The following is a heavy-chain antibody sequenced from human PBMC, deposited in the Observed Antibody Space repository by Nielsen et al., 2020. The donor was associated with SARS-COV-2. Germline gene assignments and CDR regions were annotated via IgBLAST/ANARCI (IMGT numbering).Heavy chain of an antibody. D-gene: IGHD4-17*01. J-gene: IGHJ4*02. V-gene: IGHV3-48*04. CDR1: GFTFSSYS. Sequence: GESLKISCAASGFTFSSYSMNWVRQAPGKGLEWVSYISSSSSTIYYADSVTGRFTISRDNAKNSLYLQMNSLRAEDTAIYYCARDTETTVTKSSAYWGQGTLVIVSS. CDR3: ARDTETTVTKSSAY. CDR2: ISSSSSTI.